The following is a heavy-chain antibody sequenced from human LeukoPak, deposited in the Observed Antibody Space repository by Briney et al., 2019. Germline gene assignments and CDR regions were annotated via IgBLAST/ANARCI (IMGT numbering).Heavy chain of an antibody. J-gene: IGHJ4*02. V-gene: IGHV3-33*01. CDR2: ICYDGSNK. CDR1: GFTFSSYC. Sequence: GRSLRLSCAASGFTFSSYCMHWVRQAPGKGLEWVAVICYDGSNKYYADYVNGRFTISRDNSKNTLYLQMNSLRAEDTAVYYCARGSLYYDILGPFDYWGQGTLVTVSS. D-gene: IGHD3-9*01. CDR3: ARGSLYYDILGPFDY.